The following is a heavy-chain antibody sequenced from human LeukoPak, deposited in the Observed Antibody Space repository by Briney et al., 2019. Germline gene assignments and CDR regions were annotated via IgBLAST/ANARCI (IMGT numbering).Heavy chain of an antibody. CDR2: ISYDGSNK. CDR3: AKEVAAISYYYYGMDV. V-gene: IGHV3-30*18. D-gene: IGHD2-15*01. J-gene: IGHJ6*02. Sequence: GRSLRLSCAASGFTFSSYGMHWVRQAPGKGLEWVAVISYDGSNKYYADSVKGRFTISRDNSKNTLYLQMNSLRAEDTAVYYCAKEVAAISYYYYGMDVWGQGTTVTVSS. CDR1: GFTFSSYG.